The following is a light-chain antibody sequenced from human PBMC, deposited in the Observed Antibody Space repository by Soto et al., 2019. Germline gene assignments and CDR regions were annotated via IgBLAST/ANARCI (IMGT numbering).Light chain of an antibody. J-gene: IGKJ1*01. CDR2: AAS. CDR1: QSISSY. Sequence: DIQMTQSPSSLSASVGDRVTITCRASQSISSYLNWYQQKPGKAPKLLIYAASVLQSGVPSRFSGSGSGTDFTLTISSLQPEDFATYYCQQSYSTPSTFGKETKVEIK. V-gene: IGKV1-39*01. CDR3: QQSYSTPST.